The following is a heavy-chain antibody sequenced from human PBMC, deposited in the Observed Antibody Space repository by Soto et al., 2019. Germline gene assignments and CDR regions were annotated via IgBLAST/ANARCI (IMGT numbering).Heavy chain of an antibody. V-gene: IGHV1-18*01. Sequence: ASVKVSCKASGYTFTSYGISWVRQAPGQGLEWMGWISAYNGNTNYAQKLQGRVTMTTDTSTSTAYMELRSLRSDDTAVYYCARLVVPAAMDYYYGMDVWGQGTTVTVS. CDR1: GYTFTSYG. D-gene: IGHD2-2*01. CDR3: ARLVVPAAMDYYYGMDV. J-gene: IGHJ6*02. CDR2: ISAYNGNT.